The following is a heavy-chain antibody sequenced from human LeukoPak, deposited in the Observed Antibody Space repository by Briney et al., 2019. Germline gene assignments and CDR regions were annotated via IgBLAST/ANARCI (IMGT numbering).Heavy chain of an antibody. CDR2: MNPNSGNT. CDR3: ARGRSSWQPYFDY. D-gene: IGHD6-13*01. CDR1: GYTFTRYD. J-gene: IGHJ4*02. Sequence: ASVKVSCKASGYTFTRYDINWVRQATGQGLEWMGWMNPNSGNTGYAQKFQGRVTMTRNTSISTAYMELSSLRSEDTAVYYCARGRSSWQPYFDYWGQGTLVTVSS. V-gene: IGHV1-8*01.